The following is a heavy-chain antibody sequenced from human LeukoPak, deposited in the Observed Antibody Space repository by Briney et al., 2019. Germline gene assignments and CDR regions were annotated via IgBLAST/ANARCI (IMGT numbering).Heavy chain of an antibody. D-gene: IGHD3-10*01. CDR2: LSYDGSGT. Sequence: GGSLRLSCAASGFTFSNYDMHWVRQAPGKGLEWVADLSYDGSGTNYADSVKGRFTISRDNSKNTLYLQLNSLTPEDTALYYCAKEASFVGFGELLYAFDFWGQGTLVTVSS. CDR1: GFTFSNYD. J-gene: IGHJ3*01. V-gene: IGHV3-30*18. CDR3: AKEASFVGFGELLYAFDF.